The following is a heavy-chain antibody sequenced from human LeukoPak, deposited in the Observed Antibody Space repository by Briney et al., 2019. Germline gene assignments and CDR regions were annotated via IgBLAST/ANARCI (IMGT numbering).Heavy chain of an antibody. Sequence: GGSLRLSCAASGFTFSSYSMNWVRQAPGKGLEWVSSISSSSSYIYYADSVKGRFTISRDNAKNSLYLQMNGLRAEDTAVYYCAREGYMPSSFDYWGQGTLVTVSS. CDR1: GFTFSSYS. CDR2: ISSSSSYI. CDR3: AREGYMPSSFDY. D-gene: IGHD6-13*01. V-gene: IGHV3-21*01. J-gene: IGHJ4*02.